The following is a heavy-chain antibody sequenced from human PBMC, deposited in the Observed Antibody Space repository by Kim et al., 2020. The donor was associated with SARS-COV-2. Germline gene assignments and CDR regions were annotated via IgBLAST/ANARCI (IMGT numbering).Heavy chain of an antibody. J-gene: IGHJ6*02. Sequence: GRSLRVSCAASGFTFSSYGMHWVRQAPGKGLEWVAVISYDGSNKYYADSVKGRFTISRDNSKNTLYLQMNSLRAEDTAVYYCAKAGGCMDVWGQGTTVTVSS. CDR1: GFTFSSYG. V-gene: IGHV3-30*18. CDR3: AKAGGCMDV. CDR2: ISYDGSNK.